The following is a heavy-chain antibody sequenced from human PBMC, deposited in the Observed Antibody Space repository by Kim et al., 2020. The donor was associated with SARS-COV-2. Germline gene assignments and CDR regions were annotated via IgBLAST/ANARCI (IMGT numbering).Heavy chain of an antibody. V-gene: IGHV1-2*06. CDR2: INPNSGGT. CDR1: GYTFTGYY. J-gene: IGHJ4*02. D-gene: IGHD5-12*01. Sequence: ASVKVSCKASGYTFTGYYMHWVRQAPGQGLEWMGRINPNSGGTNYAQKFQGRVTMTRDTSISTAYMELSRLRSDDTAVYYCARSHSGYDFGHEYWGQGTLVTVSS. CDR3: ARSHSGYDFGHEY.